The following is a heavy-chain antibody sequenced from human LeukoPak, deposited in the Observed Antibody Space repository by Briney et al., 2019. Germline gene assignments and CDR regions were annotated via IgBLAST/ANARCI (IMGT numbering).Heavy chain of an antibody. V-gene: IGHV3-21*01. CDR2: ISSSSSYI. D-gene: IGHD6-19*01. J-gene: IGHJ4*02. Sequence: GGSLRLSCAASGFTFSSYNMNWVRQAPGKGLEWVSSISSSSSYIYYADSVKGRFTISRDNAKNSLYLQMNSLGAEDTAVYYCARARGWYSPEGFDYWGQGTLVTVSS. CDR1: GFTFSSYN. CDR3: ARARGWYSPEGFDY.